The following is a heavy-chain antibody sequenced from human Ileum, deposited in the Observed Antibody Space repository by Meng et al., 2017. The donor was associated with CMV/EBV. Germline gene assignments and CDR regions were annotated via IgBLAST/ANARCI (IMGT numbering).Heavy chain of an antibody. Sequence: HVTLKELCPGTVNPHLTPSFTYIGLGNSIRSDNYYWSWVRQPPEKVLEWIGYIHNSGGTGYNPSLESRLIISIDKSRNQFYLQLTSVPAADTAVYYCVTRFPNTNAYHAVFDFWGQGTLVTVSS. CDR2: IHNSGGT. CDR1: GNSIRSDNYY. J-gene: IGHJ4*02. CDR3: VTRFPNTNAYHAVFDF. V-gene: IGHV4-30-4*08. D-gene: IGHD2-8*01.